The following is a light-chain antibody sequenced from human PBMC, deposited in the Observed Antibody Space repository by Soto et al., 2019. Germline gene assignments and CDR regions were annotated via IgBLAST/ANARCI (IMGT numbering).Light chain of an antibody. CDR3: QQRSNWPPKYT. CDR1: QSVSSY. CDR2: DAS. J-gene: IGKJ2*01. V-gene: IGKV3-11*01. Sequence: EIVLTQSPATLSLSPGERATLSCRASQSVSSYLAWYQQKPGQAPRLLIYDASNRATGIPARFSGSGSGTAFNLTISSLEPEDFAVYYCQQRSNWPPKYTFGQGTKLEIK.